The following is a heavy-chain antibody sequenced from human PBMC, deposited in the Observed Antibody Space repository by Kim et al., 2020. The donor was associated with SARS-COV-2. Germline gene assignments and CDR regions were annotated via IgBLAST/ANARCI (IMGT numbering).Heavy chain of an antibody. CDR3: AGGFSSSESGQIDY. V-gene: IGHV3-21*01. CDR2: ITGSSIYI. J-gene: IGHJ4*02. Sequence: GGSLRLSCAASGFAFSRSSMKWVRQAPGKGLEWVSSITGSSIYIYYADSVKGRFTISRDNATNSLYLQINSLRAEATAVYYCAGGFSSSESGQIDYWGQG. D-gene: IGHD6-25*01. CDR1: GFAFSRSS.